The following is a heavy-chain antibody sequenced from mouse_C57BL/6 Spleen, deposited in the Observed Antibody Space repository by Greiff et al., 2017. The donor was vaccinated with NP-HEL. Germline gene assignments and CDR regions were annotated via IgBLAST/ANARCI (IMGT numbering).Heavy chain of an antibody. CDR2: ISYDGSN. CDR1: GYSITSGYY. D-gene: IGHD2-3*01. CDR3: AGGYYLYWYFDV. Sequence: DVKLQESGPGLVKPSQSLSLTCSVTGYSITSGYYWNWIRQFPGNKLEWMGYISYDGSNNYNPSLKNRISITRDTSKNQFFLKLNSVTTEDTATYYCAGGYYLYWYFDVWGTGTTVTVSS. V-gene: IGHV3-6*01. J-gene: IGHJ1*03.